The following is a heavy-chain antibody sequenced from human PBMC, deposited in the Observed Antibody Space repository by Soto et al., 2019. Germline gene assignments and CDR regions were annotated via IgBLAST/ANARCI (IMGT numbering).Heavy chain of an antibody. D-gene: IGHD3-3*01. J-gene: IGHJ4*02. CDR2: IKSKTDGGTT. V-gene: IGHV3-15*01. CDR1: GFTFDNAW. CDR3: ARRRSGYFDY. Sequence: EVQLVESGGGLVKPGGSLRLSCATSGFTFDNAWMTWVRQAPGKGLGWVGRIKSKTDGGTTDYAAPVKGSFTISRDDSKNTLYLDMNGLKTEDTGVYYCARRRSGYFDYWGQGTLVTVSS.